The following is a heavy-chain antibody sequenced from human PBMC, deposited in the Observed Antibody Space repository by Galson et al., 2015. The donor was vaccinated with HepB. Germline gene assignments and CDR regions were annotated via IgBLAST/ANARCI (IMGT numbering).Heavy chain of an antibody. V-gene: IGHV3-23*01. D-gene: IGHD3-16*01. J-gene: IGHJ6*03. Sequence: SLRLSCAASGFTFNNYAMSWVRQAPGKGLEWVSTISGSGGGTYFADSVKGRFTISRDNSKSTLYLQMNSLRVDDTAVYYCAKALYVPQDYYYYMDVWGKGTTVTVSS. CDR2: ISGSGGGT. CDR3: AKALYVPQDYYYYMDV. CDR1: GFTFNNYA.